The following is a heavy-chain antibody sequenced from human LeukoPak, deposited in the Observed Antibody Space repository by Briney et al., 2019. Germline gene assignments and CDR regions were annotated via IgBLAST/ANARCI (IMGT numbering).Heavy chain of an antibody. CDR2: ISGSGGST. CDR3: AGVDAAMPDAFDI. J-gene: IGHJ3*02. V-gene: IGHV3-23*01. Sequence: GGSLRLSCAASGFTFSSYAMSWVRQAPGKGLEWVSAISGSGGSTYYADSVKGRFTISRDNSKNTLYLQTNSLRADDTAVYYCAGVDAAMPDAFDIWGQGTTVTVSS. CDR1: GFTFSSYA. D-gene: IGHD5-18*01.